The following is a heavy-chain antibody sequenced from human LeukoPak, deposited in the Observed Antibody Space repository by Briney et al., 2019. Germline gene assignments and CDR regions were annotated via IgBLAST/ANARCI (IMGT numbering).Heavy chain of an antibody. V-gene: IGHV4-4*07. Sequence: PETLSLTCTVAGGSISSYYWSWIRQPAGKGLEWIGRIYTSGSTNYNPSLKSRVTMSVDTSKNQFSLKLSSVTAADTAVYYCARVSSSWYDFDYWGQGTLVTVSS. D-gene: IGHD6-13*01. CDR3: ARVSSSWYDFDY. CDR1: GGSISSYY. J-gene: IGHJ4*02. CDR2: IYTSGST.